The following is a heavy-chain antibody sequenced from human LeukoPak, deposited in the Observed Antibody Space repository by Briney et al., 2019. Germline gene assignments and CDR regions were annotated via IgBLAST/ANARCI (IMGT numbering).Heavy chain of an antibody. CDR2: INPNSGCT. J-gene: IGHJ4*02. Sequence: ASVKVSCKASGYTFTGYYMHWVGQAPGQGIEWMGWINPNSGCTNYVQKFHGRVTMTRDTHISTDYIELSRLRSDDTAVYYCARDYSVGDYWGQGTLVTVSS. CDR3: ARDYSVGDY. CDR1: GYTFTGYY. D-gene: IGHD1-26*01. V-gene: IGHV1-2*02.